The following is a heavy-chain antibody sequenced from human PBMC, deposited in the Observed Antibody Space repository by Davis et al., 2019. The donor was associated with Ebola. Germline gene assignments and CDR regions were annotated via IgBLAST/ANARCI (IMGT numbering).Heavy chain of an antibody. D-gene: IGHD2-15*01. CDR2: INPSGGST. V-gene: IGHV1-46*01. CDR1: GYTFISYY. J-gene: IGHJ6*04. CDR3: ARDQIVVVVAATSPYYYYGMDV. Sequence: ASVKVSCKASGYTFISYYMHWVRQAPGQGLEWMGIINPSGGSTSYAQKFQGRVTMTRDTSTSTVYMELSSLRSEDTAVYYCARDQIVVVVAATSPYYYYGMDVWGKGTTVTVSS.